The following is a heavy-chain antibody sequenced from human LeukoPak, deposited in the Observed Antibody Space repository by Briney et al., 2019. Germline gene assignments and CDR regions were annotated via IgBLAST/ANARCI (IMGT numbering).Heavy chain of an antibody. CDR2: ISSNGGST. J-gene: IGHJ4*02. Sequence: EGSLRLSCSASGFTFSSYAMHWVRQAPGKGLEYVSAISSNGGSTYYADSVKGRFTISRDNSKITPYLQMSSLRAEDTAVYYCVKDVSRYSGYDSTFDYWGQGTLVTVSS. D-gene: IGHD5-12*01. CDR1: GFTFSSYA. V-gene: IGHV3-64D*06. CDR3: VKDVSRYSGYDSTFDY.